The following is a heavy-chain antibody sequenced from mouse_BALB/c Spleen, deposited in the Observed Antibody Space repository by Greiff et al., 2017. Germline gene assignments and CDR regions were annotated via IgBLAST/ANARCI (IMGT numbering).Heavy chain of an antibody. V-gene: IGHV2-6-7*01. CDR1: GFSLTGYG. CDR3: ARDYDDDAAWFAY. CDR2: IWGDGST. Sequence: QVQLKESGPGLVAPSQSLSITCTVSGFSLTGYGVNWVRQPPGKGLEWLGMIWGDGSTDYNSALKSRLSISKDNSKSQVFLKMNSLQTDDTARYYCARDYDDDAAWFAYWGQGTLVTVSA. D-gene: IGHD2-4*01. J-gene: IGHJ3*01.